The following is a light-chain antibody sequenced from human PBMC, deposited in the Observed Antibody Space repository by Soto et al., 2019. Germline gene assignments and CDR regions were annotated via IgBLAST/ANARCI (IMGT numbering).Light chain of an antibody. V-gene: IGKV3-11*01. J-gene: IGKJ4*01. Sequence: EIVLTQTPATLSLSPGERATLSCRASQSVSNYLAWFQQKPGQAPRLLIYDASNRATGIPARFSGSGSGTDFTLTISSLEPEDFAVYYCQQRSSWPLLTFGGGTKVEI. CDR1: QSVSNY. CDR2: DAS. CDR3: QQRSSWPLLT.